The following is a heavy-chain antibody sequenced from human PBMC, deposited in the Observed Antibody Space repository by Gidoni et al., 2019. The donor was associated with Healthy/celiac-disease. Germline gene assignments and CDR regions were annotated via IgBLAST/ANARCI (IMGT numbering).Heavy chain of an antibody. CDR3: ARGLIGGATITGTPPGDAFDI. CDR2: IYSGGIT. Sequence: GGSLRLSCAASGFTVSSNYMSWVRQAPGKGLEWVSVIYSGGITYYADSVKGRFTISRDNSKNTLYLQMNSLRAEDTAVYYCARGLIGGATITGTPPGDAFDIWGQGTMVTVSS. D-gene: IGHD1-26*01. V-gene: IGHV3-66*01. J-gene: IGHJ3*02. CDR1: GFTVSSNY.